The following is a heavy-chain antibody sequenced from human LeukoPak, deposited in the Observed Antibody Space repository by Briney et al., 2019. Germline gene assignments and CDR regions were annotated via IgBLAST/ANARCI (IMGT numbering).Heavy chain of an antibody. CDR3: ASPCMIRGTITTPFDY. D-gene: IGHD3-10*01. J-gene: IGHJ4*02. CDR2: ISSSGGHT. CDR1: GLTLRLFS. V-gene: IGHV3-21*01. Sequence: GGSLRLSCAASGLTLRLFSMNWVRQAPGKGLEWVSSISSSGGHTFYSDSVKGRFTISRDNAKNSLYLQMNSLRAEDTAIYYCASPCMIRGTITTPFDYWGQGILVTVSS.